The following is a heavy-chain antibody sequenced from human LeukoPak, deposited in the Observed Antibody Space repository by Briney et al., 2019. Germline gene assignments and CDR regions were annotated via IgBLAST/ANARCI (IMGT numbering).Heavy chain of an antibody. Sequence: PSETLSLTCAVSGYSISSGYYWGWIRQPPGKGLEWIGSIYHSGNTYYNPSLKSRVTISVDTSKSQFSLMLSSVTAADTAVYYCARLPHYYYYYMDVWGKGTTVTVSS. CDR3: ARLPHYYYYYMDV. J-gene: IGHJ6*03. CDR2: IYHSGNT. V-gene: IGHV4-38-2*01. CDR1: GYSISSGYY.